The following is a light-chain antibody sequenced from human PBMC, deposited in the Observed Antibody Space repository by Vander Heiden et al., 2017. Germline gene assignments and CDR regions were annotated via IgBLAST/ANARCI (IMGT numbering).Light chain of an antibody. CDR1: SPHTVSNI. J-gene: IGLJ1*01. CDR3: AAWDDSLNGYV. Sequence: QSVLIQQPSASGTPGQRVTIPCSGSSPHTVSNIVIRYLMLHRTAPTLLIYNNKQRPSGVPDRFSGSKSGTSASLAISGLQSEDESNYYCAAWDDSLNGYVFGTGTQVTVL. V-gene: IGLV1-44*01. CDR2: NNK.